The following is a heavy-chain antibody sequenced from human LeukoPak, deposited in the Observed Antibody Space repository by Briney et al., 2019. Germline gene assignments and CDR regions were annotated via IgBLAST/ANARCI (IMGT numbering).Heavy chain of an antibody. Sequence: GESLRLSCEASGFNFDNFAMSWIRQAAGTGLEWVAGISRGGDTTYYADSTRGRFTISRDNSKNTLYLQMNCLRVEDTAVYYCVKDRGSGQFFVRCSFDPLGQGTLVTVSS. J-gene: IGHJ5*02. CDR2: ISRGGDTT. V-gene: IGHV3-23*01. D-gene: IGHD2-15*01. CDR3: VKDRGSGQFFVRCSFDP. CDR1: GFNFDNFA.